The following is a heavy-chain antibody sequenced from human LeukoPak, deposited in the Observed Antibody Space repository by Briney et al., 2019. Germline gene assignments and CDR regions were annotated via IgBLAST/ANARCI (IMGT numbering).Heavy chain of an antibody. Sequence: GASVKVSCKASGYTFTGYYMHWVRQAPGQGLEWMGWINPNSGGTNYAQKFQGRVTMTRDTSISTAYMELSRLRSDDTAVYYCARDFPETYCSSTSCYASGWFDPWGQGTLVTVSS. V-gene: IGHV1-2*02. CDR1: GYTFTGYY. D-gene: IGHD2-2*01. CDR2: INPNSGGT. J-gene: IGHJ5*02. CDR3: ARDFPETYCSSTSCYASGWFDP.